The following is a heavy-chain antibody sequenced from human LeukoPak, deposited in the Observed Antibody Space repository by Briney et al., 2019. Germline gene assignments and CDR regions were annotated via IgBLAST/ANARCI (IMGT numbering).Heavy chain of an antibody. D-gene: IGHD2-2*01. CDR1: GFTFNDYG. Sequence: GGSLRLSCAACGFTFNDYGMHWVRQAPGKGLEWVAVLSYDGRNKHYPDSVKGRFTISRDISTDTLWLQMDSLRTEDTAVYYCAKGPLRGTAAAIDYWGQGTLVTVSS. CDR2: LSYDGRNK. J-gene: IGHJ4*02. V-gene: IGHV3-30*18. CDR3: AKGPLRGTAAAIDY.